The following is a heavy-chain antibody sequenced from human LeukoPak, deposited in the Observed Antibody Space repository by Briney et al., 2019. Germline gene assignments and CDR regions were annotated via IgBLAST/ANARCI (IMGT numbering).Heavy chain of an antibody. CDR2: ISIDGSKK. CDR1: GFTFNSYG. D-gene: IGHD2-2*01. CDR3: AKDLDCTSTSCYHPLFDY. Sequence: GGSLRLSCAASGFTFNSYGMHWVRQAPGKGLEWVAVISIDGSKKYYADSVKGRFTVSRDTSKNTLYLQMSGLRAEDTAVYYCAKDLDCTSTSCYHPLFDYWGQGTLVTVSS. J-gene: IGHJ4*02. V-gene: IGHV3-30*18.